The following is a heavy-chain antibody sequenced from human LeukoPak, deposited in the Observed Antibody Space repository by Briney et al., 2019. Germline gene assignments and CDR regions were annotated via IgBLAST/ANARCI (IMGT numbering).Heavy chain of an antibody. CDR3: ARRGIAAAGRTDFDY. J-gene: IGHJ4*02. CDR1: GGSISSSSYY. Sequence: SETLSLTCTVSGGSISSSSYYWGWIRQPPGKGLEWIGSIYYSGSTYYNPSLKSRVTISADTSKNQFSLKLSSVTAADTAVYYCARRGIAAAGRTDFDYWGQGTLVTVSS. D-gene: IGHD6-13*01. V-gene: IGHV4-39*01. CDR2: IYYSGST.